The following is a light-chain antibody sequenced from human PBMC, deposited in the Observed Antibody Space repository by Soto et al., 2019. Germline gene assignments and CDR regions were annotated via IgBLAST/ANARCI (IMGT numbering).Light chain of an antibody. CDR2: TND. Sequence: QPVLTQPPSASGTPGQRVTISCSGSSSNIGSSTVNWYQQLPGTAPKLLIYTNDQRPSGVPDRFSGSKSGTSASLAISGLQSEDEADYYCAVWDDSLNGVAFGGGTKVTVL. CDR1: SSNIGSST. V-gene: IGLV1-44*01. J-gene: IGLJ2*01. CDR3: AVWDDSLNGVA.